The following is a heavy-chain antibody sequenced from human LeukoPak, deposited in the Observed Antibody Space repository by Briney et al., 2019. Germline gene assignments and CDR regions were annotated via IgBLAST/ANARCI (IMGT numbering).Heavy chain of an antibody. J-gene: IGHJ4*02. Sequence: GGSLRLSCAVSGFIFSSYVMSWVRQAPGKGLEWVSSITGNGGGAYYADSVKGRFTISRDNSKNTLYLQMNSLRAEDTAVYYCATSYSYGPFDYWGQGTLVTVSS. D-gene: IGHD5-18*01. CDR3: ATSYSYGPFDY. V-gene: IGHV3-23*01. CDR2: ITGNGGGA. CDR1: GFIFSSYV.